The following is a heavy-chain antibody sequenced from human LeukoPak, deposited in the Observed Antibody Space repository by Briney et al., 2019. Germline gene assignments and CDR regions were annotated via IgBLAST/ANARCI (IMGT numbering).Heavy chain of an antibody. Sequence: SETLSLTCTVSGGSISSGSYYWSWIRQPAGKGLEWIGRIYTSGSTNYNPSLKSRVTISVDTSKNQFSLKLSSVTAADTAVYYCAGAAAGTELGLDYWGQGTLVTVSS. CDR2: IYTSGST. CDR1: GGSISSGSYY. D-gene: IGHD6-13*01. V-gene: IGHV4-61*02. CDR3: AGAAAGTELGLDY. J-gene: IGHJ4*02.